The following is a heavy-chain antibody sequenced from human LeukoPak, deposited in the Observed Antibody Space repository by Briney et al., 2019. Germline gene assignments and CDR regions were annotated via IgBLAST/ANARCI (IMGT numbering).Heavy chain of an antibody. Sequence: GGSLRLSCAASGFTFSSYAMSWVRQAPGKGLEWVSAISGSGGSTYYADSVKGRFTISRDNSKDTLYLQMNSLRAEDTAVYYCAKDLDGEYSSSSGVYWGQGTLVTVSS. CDR3: AKDLDGEYSSSSGVY. J-gene: IGHJ4*02. D-gene: IGHD6-6*01. CDR2: ISGSGGST. CDR1: GFTFSSYA. V-gene: IGHV3-23*01.